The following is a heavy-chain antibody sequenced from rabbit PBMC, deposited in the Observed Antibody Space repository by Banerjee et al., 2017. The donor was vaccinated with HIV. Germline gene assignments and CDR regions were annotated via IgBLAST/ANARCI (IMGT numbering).Heavy chain of an antibody. J-gene: IGHJ4*01. D-gene: IGHD4-2*01. CDR2: INTSSGNT. CDR1: GFSFSNKYV. V-gene: IGHV1S45*01. Sequence: QEQLEESGGDLVKPEGSLTLTCTASGFSFSNKYVMCWVRQAPGKGLEWIACINTSSGNTVYASWAKGRFTISKTSSTAVTLQMTSLTVADTATYFCARDWAGSGGGRITFDLWGQGTLVTVS. CDR3: ARDWAGSGGGRITFDL.